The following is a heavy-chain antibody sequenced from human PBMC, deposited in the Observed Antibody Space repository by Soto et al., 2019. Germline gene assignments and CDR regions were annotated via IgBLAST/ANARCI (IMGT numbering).Heavy chain of an antibody. CDR1: GGTFDHAA. J-gene: IGHJ4*02. V-gene: IGHV1-69*01. CDR3: ARQIFAADY. D-gene: IGHD3-9*01. Sequence: QVQLVQSGAEVQKPGSSVKVSCVAAGGTFDHAAITWVRQAPGQGLEWMGGINPMFNSTHYAQKFQGRVTITADAATSTAFMELRRLRSDDTAVYYCARQIFAADYWGQGTLLIVSS. CDR2: INPMFNST.